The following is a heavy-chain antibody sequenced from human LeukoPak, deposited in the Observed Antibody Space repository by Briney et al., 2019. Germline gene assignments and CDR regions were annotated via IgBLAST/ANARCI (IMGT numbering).Heavy chain of an antibody. CDR3: ARLSSSWIYYFDY. CDR1: GFTVSSNY. Sequence: PGGSLRLSCAASGFTVSSNYMSWVRQAPGKGLEWVSVIYSGGSTYYADSVKGRFTISRDNAKNSLYLQMNSLRAEDTAVYYCARLSSSWIYYFDYWGQGTLVTVSS. J-gene: IGHJ4*02. V-gene: IGHV3-53*01. D-gene: IGHD6-13*01. CDR2: IYSGGST.